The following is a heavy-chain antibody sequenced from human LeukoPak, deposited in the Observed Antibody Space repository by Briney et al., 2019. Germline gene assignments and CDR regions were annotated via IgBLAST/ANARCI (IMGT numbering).Heavy chain of an antibody. J-gene: IGHJ5*02. V-gene: IGHV4-34*01. CDR2: IDHSGST. CDR1: GGSFSGYY. CDR3: ARATMTTVVTPGVWFDP. D-gene: IGHD4-23*01. Sequence: SETLSLTCAVYGGSFSGYYWSWIRQPPGKGLEWIGEIDHSGSTNYNPSLKSRVTISVDTSKNQFSLKLSSVTAADTAVYYCARATMTTVVTPGVWFDPWGQGTLVTVSS.